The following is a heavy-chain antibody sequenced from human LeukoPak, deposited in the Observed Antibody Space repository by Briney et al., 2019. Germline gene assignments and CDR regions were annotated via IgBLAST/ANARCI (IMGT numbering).Heavy chain of an antibody. CDR3: ARGVYYYGSGSYAGYDYVWGSYRQEDYFDY. V-gene: IGHV4-39*06. D-gene: IGHD3-16*02. J-gene: IGHJ4*02. Sequence: PSETLSLTCTVSGGSLSSSSYYWGWIRQPPGKGLGWIGSIYYSGSTYYNPSLKSRVTISVDTSKNQFPLKLSSVTAADTAVYYCARGVYYYGSGSYAGYDYVWGSYRQEDYFDYWGQGTLVTVSS. CDR2: IYYSGST. CDR1: GGSLSSSSYY.